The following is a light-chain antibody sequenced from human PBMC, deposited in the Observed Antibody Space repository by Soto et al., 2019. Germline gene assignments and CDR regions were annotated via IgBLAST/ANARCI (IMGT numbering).Light chain of an antibody. Sequence: EIVLTQSPATLSLSPGERATLSCRASQSVGSSLAWYQQKPGQAPRLLIFRASDRPTDIPDSFSGSGFGTDFTLTISSPEPEDFAVYYWQQSSNGATFGPGTKVDVK. CDR1: QSVGSS. CDR3: QQSSNGAT. J-gene: IGKJ3*01. CDR2: RAS. V-gene: IGKV3-11*01.